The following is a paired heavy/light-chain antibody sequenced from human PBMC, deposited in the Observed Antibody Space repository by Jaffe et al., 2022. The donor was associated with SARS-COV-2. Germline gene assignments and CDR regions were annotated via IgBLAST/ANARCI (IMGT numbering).Light chain of an antibody. Sequence: DIQMTQSPSTLSASVGDRVTITCRASQSISSWLAWYQQKPGKAPKLLIYKASSLESGVPSRFSGSGSGTEFTLTISSLQPDDFATYYCQQYNSYSRTFGGGTKVEIK. CDR3: QQYNSYSRT. J-gene: IGKJ4*01. V-gene: IGKV1-5*03. CDR1: QSISSW. CDR2: KAS.
Heavy chain of an antibody. CDR1: GGTFSSYA. D-gene: IGHD5-12*01. CDR2: IIPIFGTA. Sequence: QVQLVQSGAEVKKPGSSVKVSCKASGGTFSSYAISWVRQAPGQGLEWMGGIIPIFGTANYAQKFQGRVTITADESTSTAYMELSSLRSEDTAVYYCARETHPRDGYNYYYYYYMDVWGKGTTVTVSS. V-gene: IGHV1-69*01. CDR3: ARETHPRDGYNYYYYYYMDV. J-gene: IGHJ6*03.